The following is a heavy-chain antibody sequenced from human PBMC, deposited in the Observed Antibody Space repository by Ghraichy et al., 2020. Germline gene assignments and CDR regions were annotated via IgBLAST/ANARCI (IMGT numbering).Heavy chain of an antibody. CDR2: IYSSGST. CDR3: ARTTVSSRAYYFAS. D-gene: IGHD4-17*01. CDR1: GGSISNYY. J-gene: IGHJ4*02. Sequence: SETLSLTCTVSGGSISNYYWSWIRQPAVKGLEWIGRIYSSGSTKYNPSLESRVTMSVDASNNQFSLRLNSVTAADTAVYYCARTTVSSRAYYFASWGQGTLVPFSS. V-gene: IGHV4-4*07.